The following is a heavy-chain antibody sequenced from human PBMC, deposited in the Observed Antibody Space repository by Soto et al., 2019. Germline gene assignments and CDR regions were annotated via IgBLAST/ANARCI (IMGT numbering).Heavy chain of an antibody. J-gene: IGHJ4*02. V-gene: IGHV4-4*02. Sequence: QVQLQESGPGLVRPSGTLSLTCAVSGVSISSSHWWTWVRQTPGKGLEWIGEIYHSGSTNYNPSLKSRFTISVDKSKNQFSLRLTSVTAADTAVYYCAGGDGSGNYFIWGQGTLVTVTS. CDR2: IYHSGST. CDR3: AGGDGSGNYFI. CDR1: GVSISSSHW. D-gene: IGHD3-10*01.